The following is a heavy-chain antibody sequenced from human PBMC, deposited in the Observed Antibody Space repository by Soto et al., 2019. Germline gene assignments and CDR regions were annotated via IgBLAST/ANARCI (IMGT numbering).Heavy chain of an antibody. D-gene: IGHD3-9*01. Sequence: ASETLSLTCAVYGGSFSGYYWSWIRQPPGKGLEWIGEINHSGSTNYNPSLKSRVTISVDTSKNQFSLKLSSVTAADTAVYYCARDSSRVLRYFDWLLSSLDYWGQGTLVTVSS. J-gene: IGHJ4*02. V-gene: IGHV4-34*01. CDR3: ARDSSRVLRYFDWLLSSLDY. CDR1: GGSFSGYY. CDR2: INHSGST.